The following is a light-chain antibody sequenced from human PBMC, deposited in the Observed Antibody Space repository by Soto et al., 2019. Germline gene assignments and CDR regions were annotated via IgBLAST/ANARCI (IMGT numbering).Light chain of an antibody. Sequence: DIQMTQSPSTLSASVGDRVTITCRASQSISSWLAWYQQKPGKAPKLLIYDASTLESGVPFRFSGSGSGTEFTLTISSLQPEDFATYYCQHYNSYPWTFGQGTKVDI. V-gene: IGKV1-5*01. CDR1: QSISSW. CDR2: DAS. J-gene: IGKJ1*01. CDR3: QHYNSYPWT.